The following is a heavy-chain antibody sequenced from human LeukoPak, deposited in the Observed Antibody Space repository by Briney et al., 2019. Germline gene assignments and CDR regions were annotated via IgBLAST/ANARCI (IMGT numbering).Heavy chain of an antibody. V-gene: IGHV4-4*07. D-gene: IGHD2-21*01. CDR1: GDSISTYY. CDR3: AIAEYCGGDCYLDY. Sequence: SETLSLTCTVSGDSISTYYWSWIRQPAGKGLEWVGRVYTSGNTNYNPSLKSRVTMSVDTSRNQFSLRLSSVTAADTAVYYCAIAEYCGGDCYLDYSGQGTLVTVSS. CDR2: VYTSGNT. J-gene: IGHJ4*02.